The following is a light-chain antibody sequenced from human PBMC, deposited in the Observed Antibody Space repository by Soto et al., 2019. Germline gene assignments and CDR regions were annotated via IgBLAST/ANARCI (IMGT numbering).Light chain of an antibody. V-gene: IGKV3-20*01. J-gene: IGKJ1*01. CDR3: QQYGSSRWT. Sequence: EIVLTQSPGTLSLSPGERATLSCRASQSVSSSYLAWYQQKPGQAPRLLIYGASSRVTGIPDRFSGSGSGTDFTFTISRLEPEDFAVYYCQQYGSSRWTFGQGTKVEIK. CDR1: QSVSSSY. CDR2: GAS.